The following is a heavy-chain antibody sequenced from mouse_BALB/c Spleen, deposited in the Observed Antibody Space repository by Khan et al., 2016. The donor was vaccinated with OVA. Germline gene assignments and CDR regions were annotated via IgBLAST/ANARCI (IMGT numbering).Heavy chain of an antibody. CDR2: ISSDSITL. CDR1: GFTFSSFG. D-gene: IGHD4-1*01. Sequence: EVQRVESGGGLVQPGGSRKLACAASGFTFSSFGMHWVRQAPEKGLEWVAYISSDSITLYYADTVKGRFTISRDNPRNTLFLQRTSLRSEDTAMYYLARGNWAWFAYWGQGTLVTVSA. V-gene: IGHV5-17*02. J-gene: IGHJ3*01. CDR3: ARGNWAWFAY.